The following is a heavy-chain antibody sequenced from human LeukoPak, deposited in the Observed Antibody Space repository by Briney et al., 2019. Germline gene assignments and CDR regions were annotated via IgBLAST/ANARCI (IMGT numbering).Heavy chain of an antibody. CDR1: GYTFTGYY. V-gene: IGHV1-2*02. D-gene: IGHD3-3*01. CDR2: INPNSGGT. J-gene: IGHJ4*02. CDR3: ARLSYYDFWSGYYTLFDY. Sequence: ASVKVPCKASGYTFTGYYMHWVRQAPGQGLEWMGWINPNSGGTNYAQKFQGRVTMTRDTSISTAYMELSRLGSDDTAVYYCARLSYYDFWSGYYTLFDYWGQGTLVTVSS.